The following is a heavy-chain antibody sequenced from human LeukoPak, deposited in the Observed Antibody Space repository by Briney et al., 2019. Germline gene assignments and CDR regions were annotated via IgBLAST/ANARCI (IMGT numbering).Heavy chain of an antibody. V-gene: IGHV4-34*01. CDR3: ARVGDLFGAHRVRGLPPDYYYMDV. D-gene: IGHD3-10*01. J-gene: IGHJ6*03. CDR1: GGSITDYY. Sequence: PSETLSLTCALSGGSITDYYYNWVRQPPGKGLEWIGEINHTGSTTYNPSLTSRVIIAVDTSKNQFSLKLTSVTAADTAVYYCARVGDLFGAHRVRGLPPDYYYMDVWGKGTTVTVSS. CDR2: INHTGST.